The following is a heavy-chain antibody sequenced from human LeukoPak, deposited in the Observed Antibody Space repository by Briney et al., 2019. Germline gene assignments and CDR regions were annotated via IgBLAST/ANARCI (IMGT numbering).Heavy chain of an antibody. CDR1: GFTFSSYG. D-gene: IGHD6-13*01. Sequence: GRSLRLSCAASGFTFSSYGMHWVRQAPGKGLEWVAVIWYDGSNKYYADSVKGRFTISRDNSKNTLYLQMNSLRAEDTAVYYCARDGVAAAGMTTYYSDYWGQGTLVTVSS. CDR3: ARDGVAAAGMTTYYSDY. CDR2: IWYDGSNK. J-gene: IGHJ4*02. V-gene: IGHV3-33*01.